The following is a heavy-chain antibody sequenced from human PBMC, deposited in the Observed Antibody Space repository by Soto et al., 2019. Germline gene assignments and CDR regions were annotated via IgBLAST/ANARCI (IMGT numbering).Heavy chain of an antibody. D-gene: IGHD1-1*01. CDR3: AKEGLYKTLDY. CDR1: GFTFKSYG. Sequence: GGSLRLSCAASGFTFKSYGMHWVRQAPGKGLEWVAVISYDGNNKYYADSVKGRFTISRDIPKNTLYLQLNSLRAEDTAVYYCAKEGLYKTLDYWGQGTLVTVSS. J-gene: IGHJ4*02. CDR2: ISYDGNNK. V-gene: IGHV3-30*18.